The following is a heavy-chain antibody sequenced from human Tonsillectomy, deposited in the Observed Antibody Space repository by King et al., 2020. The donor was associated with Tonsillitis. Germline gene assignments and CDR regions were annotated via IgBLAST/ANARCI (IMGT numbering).Heavy chain of an antibody. CDR3: ARDGGGGAGSYFRYLDY. D-gene: IGHD3-10*01. V-gene: IGHV4-31*03. J-gene: IGHJ4*02. CDR2: IYSTGSA. Sequence: PLQESGPGLVKPSQTLSLTCTVSGGSISGGNYYWSWIRQHPGKGLEWIGYIYSTGSAYYNPSLKSRVTISVDTSQNQFSLNLNSVTAADTAVYYCARDGGGGAGSYFRYLDYWGQGTLVTVSS. CDR1: GGSISGGNYY.